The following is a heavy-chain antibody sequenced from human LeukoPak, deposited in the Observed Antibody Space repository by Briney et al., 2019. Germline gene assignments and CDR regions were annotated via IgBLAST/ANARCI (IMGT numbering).Heavy chain of an antibody. D-gene: IGHD6-13*01. J-gene: IGHJ4*02. CDR1: GRSIGTGGYY. CDR3: ARVGAAAKHFDY. Sequence: SETLSLTCTVAGRSIGTGGYYWSWIRQPPGKDLEWIGYIYHSGSTYYNPSLKSRVTISVDRSKNQFSLKLSSVTAADTAVYYCARVGAAAKHFDYWGQGTLVAVSS. CDR2: IYHSGST. V-gene: IGHV4-30-2*01.